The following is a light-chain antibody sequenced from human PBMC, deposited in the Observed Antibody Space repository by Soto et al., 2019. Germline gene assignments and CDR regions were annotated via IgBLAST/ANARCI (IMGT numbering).Light chain of an antibody. J-gene: IGLJ2*01. Sequence: QSVLTQPPSVSGAPGQRVTISCTGSGSNIGSGYDVHWYQQLPGTAPKLLIYSHSNRPSGVPDRFSGSKSGTSASLAITGLQAEDEADYYCQSYDSSLSGVVFGGGTKLTVL. CDR1: GSNIGSGYD. V-gene: IGLV1-40*01. CDR3: QSYDSSLSGVV. CDR2: SHS.